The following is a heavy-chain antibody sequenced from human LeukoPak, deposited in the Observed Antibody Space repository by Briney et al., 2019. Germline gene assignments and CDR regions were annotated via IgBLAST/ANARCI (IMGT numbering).Heavy chain of an antibody. CDR2: IYYSGST. V-gene: IGHV4-39*01. D-gene: IGHD3-3*01. J-gene: IGHJ4*02. CDR3: ARSLYYDFWSGYYTTVGYFDY. Sequence: PSETLSLTCTVSGGSISSSSYYWGWIRQPPGKGLEWIGSIYYSGSTYYNPSLKSRVTISVDTSKNQFSLKLSSVTAADTAVYYCARSLYYDFWSGYYTTVGYFDYWGQGTLVTVSS. CDR1: GGSISSSSYY.